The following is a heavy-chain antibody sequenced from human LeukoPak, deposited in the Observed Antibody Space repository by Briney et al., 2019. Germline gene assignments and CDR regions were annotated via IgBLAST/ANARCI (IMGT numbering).Heavy chain of an antibody. Sequence: PSETLSLTCTVSGGSISSSSYYWGWIRQSPGKGLEWIGSIYYSGSTYYNPSLKSRVTISVDTSKNQFSLKLSSVTAADTAVYYCARSIVVVPAEGYWGQGTLVTVSS. J-gene: IGHJ4*02. CDR2: IYYSGST. CDR1: GGSISSSSYY. CDR3: ARSIVVVPAEGY. V-gene: IGHV4-39*01. D-gene: IGHD2-2*01.